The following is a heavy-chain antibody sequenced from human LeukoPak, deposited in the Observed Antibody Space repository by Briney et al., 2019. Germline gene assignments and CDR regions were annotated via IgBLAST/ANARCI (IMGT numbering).Heavy chain of an antibody. J-gene: IGHJ5*02. CDR1: GFTFSSYG. Sequence: PGRSLRLSCAASGFTFSSYGMHWVRQAPGKGLEWVAVISYDGSNKYYADSVKGRFTISRDNSKNTLYLQMNSLRAEDTAVYYCAKDGGSPYYYDSSCNPDTSGCYNWFDPWGQGTLVTVSS. V-gene: IGHV3-30*18. D-gene: IGHD3-22*01. CDR2: ISYDGSNK. CDR3: AKDGGSPYYYDSSCNPDTSGCYNWFDP.